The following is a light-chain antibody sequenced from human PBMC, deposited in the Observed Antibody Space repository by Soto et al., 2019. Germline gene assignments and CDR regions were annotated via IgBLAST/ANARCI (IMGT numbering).Light chain of an antibody. CDR3: QQYNSYPWT. CDR1: PTIFNW. CDR2: DAS. V-gene: IGKV1-5*01. Sequence: DIQMTQSPSTLSASVGDRVTITCRASPTIFNWLAWYQRKPGRAPNLLIYDASSVQSGVPSTFSGSGSGTEFTLTISSLQPGYFATYYGQQYNSYPWTVGQGTKVEIK. J-gene: IGKJ1*01.